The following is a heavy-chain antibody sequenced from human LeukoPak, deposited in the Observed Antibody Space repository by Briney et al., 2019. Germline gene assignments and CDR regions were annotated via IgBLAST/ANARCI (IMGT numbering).Heavy chain of an antibody. CDR2: INSDGSSA. CDR1: GFTFSSYW. CDR3: ARDMAVAGTDY. Sequence: GGSLRLSCAASGFTFSSYWMHWVRQAPGKGLVWVSRINSDGSSASYADSVKGRFTISRDNAKNTLYLQMNSLRAEDTAVYYCARDMAVAGTDYWGQGTLVTVSS. V-gene: IGHV3-74*01. J-gene: IGHJ4*02. D-gene: IGHD6-13*01.